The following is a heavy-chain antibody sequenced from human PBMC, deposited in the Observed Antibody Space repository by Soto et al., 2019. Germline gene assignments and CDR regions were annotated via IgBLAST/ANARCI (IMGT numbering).Heavy chain of an antibody. CDR3: GSYNGWFYRTYFDY. CDR2: ISHSGST. Sequence: SETLSLTWAVHGGFFSGYYWSLIRPPPGKGLEWIGEISHSGSTNYNPSLKSRVTLSRETSKKQVPPELRSMTAADQALYFRGSYNGWFYRTYFDYWGQGTLVTGSS. D-gene: IGHD6-19*01. J-gene: IGHJ4*02. CDR1: GGFFSGYY. V-gene: IGHV4-34*01.